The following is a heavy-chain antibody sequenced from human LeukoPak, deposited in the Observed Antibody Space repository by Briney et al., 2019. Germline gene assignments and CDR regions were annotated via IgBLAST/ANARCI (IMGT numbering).Heavy chain of an antibody. J-gene: IGHJ4*02. CDR2: MNSDGSSI. D-gene: IGHD6-19*01. CDR3: ATVSRSSGRGYFDY. Sequence: PGGSLRLSCAASGFPFSNYWMHWVRQAPGKGLVWVSRMNSDGSSISYADSVKGRFTISRDNAKNTLYLQMNRLRAEDGAVYYCATVSRSSGRGYFDYWGQGTLVTVSS. V-gene: IGHV3-74*01. CDR1: GFPFSNYW.